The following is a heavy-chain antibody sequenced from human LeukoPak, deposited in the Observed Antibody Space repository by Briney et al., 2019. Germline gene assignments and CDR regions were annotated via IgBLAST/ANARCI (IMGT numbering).Heavy chain of an antibody. D-gene: IGHD2-2*01. J-gene: IGHJ4*02. CDR2: ISSSSSYV. Sequence: GGSLRLSCAASGFTFSSYSMNWVHQAPGKGLEWVSSISSSSSYVYYADSVKGRFTISRDNAKNSLYLQMNSLRAEDTAVYYCASSDVTCSSTSCRDYWGQGTLVTVSS. CDR1: GFTFSSYS. CDR3: ASSDVTCSSTSCRDY. V-gene: IGHV3-21*04.